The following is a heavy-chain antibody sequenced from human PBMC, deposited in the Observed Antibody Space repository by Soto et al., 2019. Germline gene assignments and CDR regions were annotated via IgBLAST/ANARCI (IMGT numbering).Heavy chain of an antibody. J-gene: IGHJ6*02. D-gene: IGHD1-7*01. V-gene: IGHV4-34*01. CDR2: INHSGST. CDR3: ARYKRNYAYYYYGMDV. CDR1: GGSFSGYY. Sequence: SETLSLTCAVYGGSFSGYYWSWIRQPPGKGLEWIGEINHSGSTNYNPSLKSRVTISVDTSKNQFSLKLSSVTAADTAVYYCARYKRNYAYYYYGMDVWRQRTTVTVSS.